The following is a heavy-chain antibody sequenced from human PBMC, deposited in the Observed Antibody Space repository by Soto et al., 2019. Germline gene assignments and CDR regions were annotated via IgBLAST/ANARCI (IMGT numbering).Heavy chain of an antibody. CDR3: AREVDTTMTSWFAP. CDR1: GFTFGSYA. D-gene: IGHD3-22*01. V-gene: IGHV3-33*01. J-gene: IGHJ5*02. CDR2: IWYDGSET. Sequence: QVQVAESGGGVVQPGRSLRLSCEASGFTFGSYAMHWVRQAPGKGLEWVAGIWYDGSETYYADSMKGRFAISRDNSRNTVYLQMNSLRDEDTAVFSGAREVDTTMTSWFAPWGHATLVVVSS.